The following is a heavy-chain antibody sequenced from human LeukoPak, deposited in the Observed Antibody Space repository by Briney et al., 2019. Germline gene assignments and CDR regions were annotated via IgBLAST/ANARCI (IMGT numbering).Heavy chain of an antibody. CDR1: GFTFSSYA. CDR2: ISYDGSNK. D-gene: IGHD3-16*01. J-gene: IGHJ4*02. Sequence: GRSLRLSCAASGFTFSSYAMHWARQAPGKGLEWVAVISYDGSNKYYADSVKGRFTISRDNSKNTLYPQMNSLRAEDTAVYYCARMNLGGAFFDYWGQGTLVTVSS. CDR3: ARMNLGGAFFDY. V-gene: IGHV3-30*04.